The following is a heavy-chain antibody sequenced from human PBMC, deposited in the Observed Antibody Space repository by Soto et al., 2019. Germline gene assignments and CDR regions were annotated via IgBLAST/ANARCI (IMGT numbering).Heavy chain of an antibody. Sequence: EASVKVSCKVSGYTLTELSMHWVRQAPGKGLEWMGGFDPEDGETIYAQKFQGRVTMTEDTSTDTAYMELSSLRSEDTAVYYCATGLPYCGGDCYNSLSFDYWGQGTLVTVSS. J-gene: IGHJ4*02. CDR3: ATGLPYCGGDCYNSLSFDY. CDR1: GYTLTELS. CDR2: FDPEDGET. D-gene: IGHD2-21*02. V-gene: IGHV1-24*01.